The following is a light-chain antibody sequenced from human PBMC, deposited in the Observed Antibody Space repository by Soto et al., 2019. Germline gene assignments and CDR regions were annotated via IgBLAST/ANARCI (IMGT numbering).Light chain of an antibody. V-gene: IGLV2-14*01. CDR3: ISYTDRQSYL. CDR1: SSDVGGFIF. J-gene: IGLJ1*01. Sequence: QSALAQPASVSGSPGQSITISCTGTSSDVGGFIFVSWYQQHPGRAPKLMIYAVSDRPPGVSDRFSGSKSGITASLTISGLQTEDEADYYCISYTDRQSYLFGTGTKVTVL. CDR2: AVS.